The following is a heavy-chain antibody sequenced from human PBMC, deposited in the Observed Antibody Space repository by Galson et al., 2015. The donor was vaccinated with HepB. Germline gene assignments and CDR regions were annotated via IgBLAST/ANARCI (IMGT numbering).Heavy chain of an antibody. V-gene: IGHV3-30*18. CDR2: ISYDGSNK. J-gene: IGHJ4*02. CDR1: GFTFSSYG. Sequence: SLRLSCAASGFTFSSYGMHWVRQAPGKGLEWVAVISYDGSNKYYADSVKGRFTISRDNSKNTLYLQMNSLRAEDTAVYYCAKEGDFWSGYYGDYWGKGTLVTVSS. D-gene: IGHD3-3*01. CDR3: AKEGDFWSGYYGDY.